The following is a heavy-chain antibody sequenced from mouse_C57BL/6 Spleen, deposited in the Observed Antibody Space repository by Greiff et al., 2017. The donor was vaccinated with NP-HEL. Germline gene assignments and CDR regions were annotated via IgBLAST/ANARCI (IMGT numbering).Heavy chain of an antibody. J-gene: IGHJ3*01. CDR3: ARDEGFRFAY. CDR2: ISDGGSYT. Sequence: EVKLMESGGGLVKPGGSLKLSCAASGFTFSSYAMSWVRQTPEKRLEWVATISDGGSYTYYPDNVKGRFTISRDNAKHNLYLQMSHLKAEDTAMYYCARDEGFRFAYWGQGTLVTVSA. CDR1: GFTFSSYA. V-gene: IGHV5-4*01.